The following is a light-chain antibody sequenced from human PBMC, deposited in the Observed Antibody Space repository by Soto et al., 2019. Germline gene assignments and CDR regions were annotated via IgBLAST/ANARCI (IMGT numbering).Light chain of an antibody. CDR2: AAS. V-gene: IGKV1-39*01. CDR1: QSISSY. CDR3: QQSYSNTIP. Sequence: DIQMTQSPSSLSASVGDRVTITCRASQSISSYLNWYQQKPGKAPKLLIYAASSLQSGVTSRFSGSGSGTDFTLTISSLQPVDFATYYCQQSYSNTIPSGQVTRLEI. J-gene: IGKJ5*01.